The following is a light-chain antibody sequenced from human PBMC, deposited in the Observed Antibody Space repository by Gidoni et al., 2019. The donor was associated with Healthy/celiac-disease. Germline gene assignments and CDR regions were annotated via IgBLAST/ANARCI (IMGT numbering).Light chain of an antibody. CDR3: QQSSSTPHT. V-gene: IGKV1-39*01. CDR1: QSISTY. CDR2: AAF. J-gene: IGKJ2*01. Sequence: DIQMTQSPSSLSASVGDRVTITCRASQSISTYLNWFQQKPGKAPKLLIYAAFSLQSGVPSRFSGSGSGTDFTLTISSLQPEDFATYYCQQSSSTPHTFXQXTKLXIK.